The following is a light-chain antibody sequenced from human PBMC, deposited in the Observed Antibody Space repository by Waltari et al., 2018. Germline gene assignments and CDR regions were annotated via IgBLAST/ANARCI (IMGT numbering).Light chain of an antibody. Sequence: AIQLTQSPSSLSASVGDRTTITCRASQDIRNDVGWYQQKPGEAPMLLIYAASILQSGVPSNFSGSGSGTDFTLTISSLQPEDFATYYCLQDYNYPRTFGQGTKVEIK. CDR1: QDIRND. V-gene: IGKV1-6*01. J-gene: IGKJ1*01. CDR2: AAS. CDR3: LQDYNYPRT.